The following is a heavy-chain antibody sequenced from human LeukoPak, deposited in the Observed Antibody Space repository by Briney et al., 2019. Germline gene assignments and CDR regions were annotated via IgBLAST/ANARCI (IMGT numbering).Heavy chain of an antibody. J-gene: IGHJ5*02. CDR1: GFTFSSYW. Sequence: PGGSVRLSCAASGFTFSSYWMSWVRQAPGKGLEWVGFIRSKAYGGTTEYAASVKGRFTISRDDSKSIAYLQMNSLKTEDTAVYYCTREDCSSTSCYFGWFDPWGQGTLVTVSS. CDR3: TREDCSSTSCYFGWFDP. CDR2: IRSKAYGGTT. D-gene: IGHD2-2*01. V-gene: IGHV3-49*04.